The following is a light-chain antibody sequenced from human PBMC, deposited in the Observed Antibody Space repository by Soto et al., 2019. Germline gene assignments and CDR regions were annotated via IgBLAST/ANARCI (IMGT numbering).Light chain of an antibody. Sequence: NVMTQSPGTLSVSPGERATLSCRASQSVINSCLAWYQQKPGQAPRLLIYGVSTRATGIPARFSGSGSGTEFTLTISSLQSEDFAIYYCQQYSSWPLTFGGGNKVEIK. CDR1: QSVINSC. V-gene: IGKV3-15*01. CDR3: QQYSSWPLT. CDR2: GVS. J-gene: IGKJ4*01.